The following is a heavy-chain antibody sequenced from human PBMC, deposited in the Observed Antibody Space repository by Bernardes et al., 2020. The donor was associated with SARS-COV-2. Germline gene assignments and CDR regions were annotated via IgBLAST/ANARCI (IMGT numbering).Heavy chain of an antibody. J-gene: IGHJ6*02. Sequence: GASLQITCTGSGYSFTRYCFSWLRHLPGKGLEWMAIIYPGDSDTSYRSFFKGQVTILANKSISTAYLQWSSLKASDTAIYYCARDLIAAAGTSALYPNYYDYYGMDVWGQGTTVTVSS. CDR1: GYSFTRYC. CDR2: IYPGDSDT. V-gene: IGHV5-51*01. D-gene: IGHD6-13*01. CDR3: ARDLIAAAGTSALYPNYYDYYGMDV.